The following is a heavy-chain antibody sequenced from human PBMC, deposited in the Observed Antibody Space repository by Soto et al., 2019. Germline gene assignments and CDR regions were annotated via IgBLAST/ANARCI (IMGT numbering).Heavy chain of an antibody. CDR1: GGSISSGGYY. CDR2: IYYSGST. D-gene: IGHD5-12*01. J-gene: IGHJ5*02. Sequence: QVQLQESGPGLVKPSQTLSLTCTVSGGSISSGGYYWSWIRQHPGKGLEWIGYIYYSGSTYYNPSLKSRVTISVDTSKNQFSLKLSSVTAADTAVYYCARHRRNSGYDFIPNWWFDPWGQGTLVTVSS. V-gene: IGHV4-31*03. CDR3: ARHRRNSGYDFIPNWWFDP.